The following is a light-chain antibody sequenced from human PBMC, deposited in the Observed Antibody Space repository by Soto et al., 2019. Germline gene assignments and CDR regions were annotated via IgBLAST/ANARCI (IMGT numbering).Light chain of an antibody. V-gene: IGKV1-39*01. J-gene: IGKJ4*01. CDR1: QNIADY. Sequence: DIQMTQSPSSLSASAGDTVTITCRASQNIADYLSWYQQKPGKAPKLLMYSSSILHDGVSSRFSGDGSGTAFTLTITGLQTEDFATYYCLQTFTTHITLGGGTTVEVQ. CDR3: LQTFTTHIT. CDR2: SSS.